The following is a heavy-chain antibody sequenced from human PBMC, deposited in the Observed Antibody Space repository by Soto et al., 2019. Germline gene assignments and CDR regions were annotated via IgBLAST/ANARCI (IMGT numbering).Heavy chain of an antibody. J-gene: IGHJ4*02. V-gene: IGHV4-30-4*01. CDR3: ARVGNDILTGSLDY. Sequence: SETLSLTCTVSGGSINSGDYYWSWIRQPPGKGLEWIGYIYYSGSTYYNPSLKSRVTISVDTSKNQFSLKLSSVTAADTAVYYCARVGNDILTGSLDYWGQGTLVTVSS. D-gene: IGHD3-9*01. CDR2: IYYSGST. CDR1: GGSINSGDYY.